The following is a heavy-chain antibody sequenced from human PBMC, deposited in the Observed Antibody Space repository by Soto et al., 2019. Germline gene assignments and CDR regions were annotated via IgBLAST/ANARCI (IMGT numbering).Heavy chain of an antibody. D-gene: IGHD2-15*01. CDR2: IIPIFGTA. CDR1: GGTFSSYA. J-gene: IGHJ6*02. Sequence: SVKVSFKASGGTFSSYAISLLQHSPGQGLEWMGGIIPIFGTANYAQKFQGRVTITADKSTSTAYMELSSLRSEDTAVYYCARGDCSGGSCHIGMDVWGQGTTVTVSS. V-gene: IGHV1-69*06. CDR3: ARGDCSGGSCHIGMDV.